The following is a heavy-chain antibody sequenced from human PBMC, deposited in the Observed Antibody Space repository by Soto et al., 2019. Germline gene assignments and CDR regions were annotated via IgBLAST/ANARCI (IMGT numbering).Heavy chain of an antibody. CDR3: AKNVAVAGFCLDP. Sequence: QVQLHESGPGLVKPSETLSLTCTVSGDSISSHYWSWIRQPPGKGLEWIGHIYHSGGTRYNPFLRSRVTISVDTSKNQFSLKLRSVTAADTAVYYCAKNVAVAGFCLDPWGQGILVTVSS. J-gene: IGHJ5*02. CDR1: GDSISSHY. V-gene: IGHV4-59*11. CDR2: IYHSGGT. D-gene: IGHD6-19*01.